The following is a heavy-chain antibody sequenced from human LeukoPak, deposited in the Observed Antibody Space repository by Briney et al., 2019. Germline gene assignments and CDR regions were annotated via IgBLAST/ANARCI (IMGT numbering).Heavy chain of an antibody. CDR3: ARDKGIAVAGTWNYFDY. J-gene: IGHJ4*02. CDR2: ISSSSSYI. CDR1: GFTFSSYS. Sequence: GGSLRLSCAASGFTFSSYSMNWVRRAPGKGLEWVSSISSSSSYIYYADSVKGRFTISRDNAKNSLYLQMNSLRAEDTAVYYCARDKGIAVAGTWNYFDYWGQGTLVTVSS. D-gene: IGHD6-19*01. V-gene: IGHV3-21*01.